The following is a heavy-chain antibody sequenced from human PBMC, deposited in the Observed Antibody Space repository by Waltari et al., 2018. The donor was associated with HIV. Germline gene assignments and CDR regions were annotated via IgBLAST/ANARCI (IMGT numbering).Heavy chain of an antibody. V-gene: IGHV1-46*01. CDR1: GYTFTSYY. CDR2: INPSGGST. CDR3: AIDTKDIVVVPAAMGYYYYGMDV. Sequence: QVQLVQSGAEVKKPGASVKVSCKASGYTFTSYYMHWVRQAPGQGLEWMGIINPSGGSTSYAQKCQGRVTMTRDTSTSTVYMELSSLRSEDTAVYYCAIDTKDIVVVPAAMGYYYYGMDVWGQGTTVTVSS. J-gene: IGHJ6*02. D-gene: IGHD2-2*01.